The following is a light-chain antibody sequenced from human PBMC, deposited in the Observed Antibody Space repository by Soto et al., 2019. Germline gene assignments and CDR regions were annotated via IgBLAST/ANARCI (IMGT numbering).Light chain of an antibody. V-gene: IGKV1-17*01. CDR1: QDIRND. J-gene: IGKJ1*01. CDR3: LEHNSYPRT. CDR2: GAS. Sequence: DIQMTQSPSSLSASVGDRVTISCRASQDIRNDLGWYQQNPGKAPECLIYGASRLQSGVPSRFSGSGSGTEFTLTISSLQPEDFATYYCLEHNSYPRTFGQGTKVEIK.